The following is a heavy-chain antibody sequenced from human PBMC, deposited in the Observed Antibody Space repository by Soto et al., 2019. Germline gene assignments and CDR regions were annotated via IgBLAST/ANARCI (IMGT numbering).Heavy chain of an antibody. D-gene: IGHD2-15*01. CDR2: IYYSGST. CDR3: ARLGYCSGGSCYLYYYYYMDV. J-gene: IGHJ6*03. V-gene: IGHV4-59*01. Sequence: SETLSLTCTVSGGSISSYYWSWIRQPPGKGLEWIGCIYYSGSTNYNPSLKSRVTISVDTSKNQFSLKLSSVTAADTAVYYCARLGYCSGGSCYLYYYYYMDVWGKGTTVTVSS. CDR1: GGSISSYY.